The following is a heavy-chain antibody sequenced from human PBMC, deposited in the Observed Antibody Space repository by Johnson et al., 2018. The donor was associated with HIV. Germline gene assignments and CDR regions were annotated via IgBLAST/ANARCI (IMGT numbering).Heavy chain of an antibody. CDR2: IYSKTDGGTT. J-gene: IGHJ3*02. Sequence: EVQLVESGGGLVQPGGSLKLSCAASGFTFINAWMSWVRQAPGKGLEWVGRIYSKTDGGTTEYAAPVKGRFTISRDDSKNTLYLQMNSLKSEDTAVYYCTTDQVGRNCGGKDHIWGQGTMVTVAS. CDR3: TTDQVGRNCGGKDHI. V-gene: IGHV3-15*01. D-gene: IGHD1-14*01. CDR1: GFTFINAW.